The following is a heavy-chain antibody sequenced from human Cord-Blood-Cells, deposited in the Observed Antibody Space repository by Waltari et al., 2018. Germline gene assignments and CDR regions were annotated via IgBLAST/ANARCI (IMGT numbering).Heavy chain of an antibody. Sequence: QVQLQQWGAGLLKPSETLSLTCAVYGGSFSGYYWSWIRQPPGKGLEWIGEINHSGRTNCNPSLKSRVTISVDTSKNQFSLKLSSVTAADTAVYYCARGIYTGDWYFDLWGRGTLVTVSS. CDR1: GGSFSGYY. CDR3: ARGIYTGDWYFDL. CDR2: INHSGRT. D-gene: IGHD7-27*01. V-gene: IGHV4-34*01. J-gene: IGHJ2*01.